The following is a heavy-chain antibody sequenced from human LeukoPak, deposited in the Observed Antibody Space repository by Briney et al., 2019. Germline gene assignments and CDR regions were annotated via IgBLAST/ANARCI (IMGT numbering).Heavy chain of an antibody. CDR3: ARELIQLWLPDYYYYYMDV. J-gene: IGHJ6*03. V-gene: IGHV1-2*02. Sequence: ASVKVSCKASGYTFTAYYMHWVRQAPGQGLEWMGWINPNSGGTNYARKFQGRVTMTRDTSISTAYMELRSLRSDDTAVYYCARELIQLWLPDYYYYYMDVWGKGTTVTVSS. CDR2: INPNSGGT. D-gene: IGHD5-18*01. CDR1: GYTFTAYY.